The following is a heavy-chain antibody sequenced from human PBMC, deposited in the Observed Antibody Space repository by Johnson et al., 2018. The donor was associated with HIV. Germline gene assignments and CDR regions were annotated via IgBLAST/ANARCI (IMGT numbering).Heavy chain of an antibody. CDR2: IWYNGSKK. V-gene: IGHV3-33*01. Sequence: QVQLVESGGGVVQPGRSLRLSCAASGFTFSNYAMHWVRQAPCKGLEWVAVIWYNGSKKYYADSVKGRFTISRDNSKNTLYLQMNSLRAEDTAVYYCARDPAAAALRAFDIWGQGTMVTVSS. CDR1: GFTFSNYA. J-gene: IGHJ3*02. D-gene: IGHD6-13*01. CDR3: ARDPAAAALRAFDI.